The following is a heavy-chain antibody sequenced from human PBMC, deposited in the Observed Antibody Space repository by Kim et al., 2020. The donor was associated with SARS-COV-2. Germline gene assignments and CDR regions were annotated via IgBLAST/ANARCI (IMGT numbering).Heavy chain of an antibody. V-gene: IGHV4-31*02. CDR3: ARDRAEDYYYGMDV. J-gene: IGHJ6*02. Sequence: NPSLKSRATISVDTYKNQFSRKLSSVTAADTAVYYCARDRAEDYYYGMDVWGQGTTVTVSS.